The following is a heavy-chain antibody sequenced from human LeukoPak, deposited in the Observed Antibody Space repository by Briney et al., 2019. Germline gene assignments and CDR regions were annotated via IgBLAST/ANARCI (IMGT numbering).Heavy chain of an antibody. J-gene: IGHJ4*02. CDR1: GYAFTVYY. D-gene: IGHD1-26*01. Sequence: ASVKVSFQASGYAFTVYYMHWVRQAPGQGLEWMGWVNPNSGGTNSAQKFQGRVTMTRDKTNNTAYMELSRLRFDDTAVYYCARGAGYSQSPPDYSGQGTLVTVSS. CDR3: ARGAGYSQSPPDY. CDR2: VNPNSGGT. V-gene: IGHV1-2*02.